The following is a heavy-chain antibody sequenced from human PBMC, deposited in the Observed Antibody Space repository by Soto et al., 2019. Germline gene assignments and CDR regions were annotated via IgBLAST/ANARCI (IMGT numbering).Heavy chain of an antibody. D-gene: IGHD2-2*01. CDR3: AREGFYAMDV. Sequence: GGSLRLSCEVSGFTFSSFEMYWVRQAPGKGLEWVAYISSSGETVYYAGSVQGRFTISRDNAKNSLYLQMSSLGAEDTAVYYCAREGFYAMDVWGQGTTVTVSS. J-gene: IGHJ6*02. CDR2: ISSSGETV. CDR1: GFTFSSFE. V-gene: IGHV3-48*03.